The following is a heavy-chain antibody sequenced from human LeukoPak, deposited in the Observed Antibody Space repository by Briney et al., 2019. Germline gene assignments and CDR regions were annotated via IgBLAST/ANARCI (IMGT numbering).Heavy chain of an antibody. J-gene: IGHJ4*02. Sequence: AGGSLRLSCAASGFTFSNAWMSWVRQAPGKGLEWVASISSSSSYMYYADSMKGRFNISRDNAKNSLYLQMNSLRAEDTAVYYCARDLMVRGVIGYFDYWGQGTLVTVSS. CDR3: ARDLMVRGVIGYFDY. D-gene: IGHD3-10*01. CDR2: ISSSSSYM. V-gene: IGHV3-21*04. CDR1: GFTFSNAW.